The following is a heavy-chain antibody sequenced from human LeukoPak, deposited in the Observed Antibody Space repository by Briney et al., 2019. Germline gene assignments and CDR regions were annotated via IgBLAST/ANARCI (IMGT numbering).Heavy chain of an antibody. D-gene: IGHD3-3*01. CDR2: INPNNGGT. J-gene: IGHJ4*02. CDR3: AREFSLRFLEWLLPGFDY. V-gene: IGHV1-2*02. CDR1: GYTFTGSY. Sequence: ASVRVSCKASGYTFTGSYMHWVRQAPGQGLEWMGWINPNNGGTKSAQKFQGRVTMTRDTSISTAYMEMTRLRSDDAAVYYCAREFSLRFLEWLLPGFDYWGQGTLVTVSS.